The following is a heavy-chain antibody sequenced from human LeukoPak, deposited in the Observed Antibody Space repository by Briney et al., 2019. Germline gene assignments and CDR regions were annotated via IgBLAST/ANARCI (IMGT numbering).Heavy chain of an antibody. V-gene: IGHV4-34*01. Sequence: PSETLSLTCAVSGGSFSGYYWSWIRQPPGKGLEWIGKINHSGSTNYNPSLKSRVTISVDTSKNQFSLKVSSVTAADTAVYYCARDKIGGINFDYWGQGTLITVSA. J-gene: IGHJ4*02. CDR3: ARDKIGGINFDY. D-gene: IGHD2/OR15-2a*01. CDR2: INHSGST. CDR1: GGSFSGYY.